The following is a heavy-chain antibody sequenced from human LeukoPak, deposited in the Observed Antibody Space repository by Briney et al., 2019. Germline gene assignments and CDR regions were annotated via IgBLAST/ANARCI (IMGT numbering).Heavy chain of an antibody. CDR2: IWFNGSVK. CDR3: AKDTAIQFLEPAF. V-gene: IGHV3-33*06. D-gene: IGHD3-3*01. Sequence: GGSLRLSCAASGFTFNTHGMHWVRQAPGKGLEWVAAIWFNGSVKHYSDAVKGRFTISRDNSLDTLYLQMNSLRVEDTAMYYCAKDTAIQFLEPAFWGQGTLVTVSS. CDR1: GFTFNTHG. J-gene: IGHJ4*02.